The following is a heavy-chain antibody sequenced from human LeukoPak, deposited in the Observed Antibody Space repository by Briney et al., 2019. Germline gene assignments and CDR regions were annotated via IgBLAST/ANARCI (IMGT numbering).Heavy chain of an antibody. V-gene: IGHV1-2*02. CDR1: GYTFTGYY. D-gene: IGHD5-12*01. CDR2: INPNSGGT. Sequence: GASVKVSCKASGYTFTGYYMHWVRQAPGQGLEWMGWINPNSGGTNYAQKFQGRVTMTRDTSTSTVYMELSSLRSEDTAVYYCARDFSVSEMATIERGHYFDYWGQGTLVTVSS. CDR3: ARDFSVSEMATIERGHYFDY. J-gene: IGHJ4*02.